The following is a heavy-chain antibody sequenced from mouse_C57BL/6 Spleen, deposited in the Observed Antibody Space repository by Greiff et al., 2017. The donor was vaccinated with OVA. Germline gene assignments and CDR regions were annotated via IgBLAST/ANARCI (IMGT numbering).Heavy chain of an antibody. CDR2: ISDGGSYT. CDR3: ARDGGGSSPFAY. CDR1: GFTFSSYA. D-gene: IGHD1-1*01. V-gene: IGHV5-4*01. J-gene: IGHJ3*01. Sequence: EVKLMESGGGLVKPGGSLKLSCAASGFTFSSYAMSWVRQTPEKRLEWVATISDGGSYTYYPDNVKGRFTISRDNAKNNLYLQMSHLKSEDTAMYYCARDGGGSSPFAYWGQGTLVTVSA.